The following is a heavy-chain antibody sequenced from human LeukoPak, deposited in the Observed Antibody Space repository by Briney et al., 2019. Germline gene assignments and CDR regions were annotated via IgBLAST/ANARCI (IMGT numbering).Heavy chain of an antibody. Sequence: GGSLRLSCAASGFTFSSYSMNWVRQAPGKGPEWVSSISSSSSYIYYADSVKGGFTISRDNAKNSLYLQMNALSAEDTAVYYCARGAYYDILTGFDYWGQGTLVTVSS. V-gene: IGHV3-21*01. CDR1: GFTFSSYS. D-gene: IGHD3-9*01. J-gene: IGHJ4*02. CDR2: ISSSSSYI. CDR3: ARGAYYDILTGFDY.